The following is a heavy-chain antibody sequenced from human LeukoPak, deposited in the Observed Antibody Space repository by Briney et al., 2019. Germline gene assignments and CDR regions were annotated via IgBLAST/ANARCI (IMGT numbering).Heavy chain of an antibody. CDR2: TYPADSDT. V-gene: IGHV5-51*01. CDR1: GYSFTSYW. J-gene: IGHJ4*02. D-gene: IGHD3-22*01. CDR3: ARHPLGSGYYPGY. Sequence: GESLRISCKGSGYSFTSYWIGWVRQMPGKGLEWMGITYPADSDTRYSTSFQGQVTISVDKSISTAYLQWSSLKASDTAMYYCARHPLGSGYYPGYWGQGTLVTVSS.